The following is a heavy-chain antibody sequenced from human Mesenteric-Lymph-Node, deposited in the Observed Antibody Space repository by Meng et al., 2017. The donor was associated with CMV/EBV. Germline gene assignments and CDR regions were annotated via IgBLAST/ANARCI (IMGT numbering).Heavy chain of an antibody. V-gene: IGHV3-21*01. CDR3: ARVGRDDY. CDR1: GFLFNTYN. D-gene: IGHD1-26*01. CDR2: ISSSSSYI. Sequence: GESLKISCAASGFLFNTYNIHWVRQAPGKGLEWVSSISSSSSYIYYADSVKGRFTISRDNAKNSLYLQMNSLRAEDTAVYYCARVGRDDYWGQGTTVTVSS. J-gene: IGHJ4*03.